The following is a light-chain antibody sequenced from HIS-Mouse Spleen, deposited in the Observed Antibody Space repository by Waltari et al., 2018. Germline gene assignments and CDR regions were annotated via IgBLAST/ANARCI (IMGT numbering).Light chain of an antibody. J-gene: IGLJ3*02. CDR3: GADHGSRSNFVCV. V-gene: IGLV9-49*01. CDR1: SGYSNYK. CDR2: VGTGGIVG. Sequence: QPVLTQPPSASASLGASVTLTCTLSSGYSNYKVDWYQQRPGKGPRFVMRVGTGGIVGYKGAGIPDRFSVLGSGLNRYLTIKNIQEEDESDYHCGADHGSRSNFVCVFGGGTKLTVL.